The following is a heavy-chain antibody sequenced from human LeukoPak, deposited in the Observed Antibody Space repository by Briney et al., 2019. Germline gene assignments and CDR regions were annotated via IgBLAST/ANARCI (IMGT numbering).Heavy chain of an antibody. CDR1: GYTFTGYY. CDR2: INPDSGGT. V-gene: IGHV1-2*02. J-gene: IGHJ3*02. CDR3: ARDGLGGSGAFDI. D-gene: IGHD3-16*01. Sequence: ASVKVSCKASGYTFTGYYIHWVRQAPGQGLEWMGWINPDSGGTNYAQKFQGGVSMTRDTSISTAYMELSRLRSDDTAVYYCARDGLGGSGAFDIWGQGTMVTVSS.